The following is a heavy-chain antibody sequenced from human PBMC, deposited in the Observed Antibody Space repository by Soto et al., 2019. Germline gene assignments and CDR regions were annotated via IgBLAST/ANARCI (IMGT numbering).Heavy chain of an antibody. CDR2: ISGYNGNT. CDR1: GYTFTSSG. CDR3: TRSSSGKYNFDY. J-gene: IGHJ4*02. Sequence: QVPLVQSGAEVKKPGASVKVSCKASGYTFTSSGISWVRQAPGQGLEWMGWISGYNGNTNYAQMLQGRVTMTTDTSTSTAYMELRSLRSDDTAVYYCTRSSSGKYNFDYWGQGTLVTVSS. D-gene: IGHD1-26*01. V-gene: IGHV1-18*01.